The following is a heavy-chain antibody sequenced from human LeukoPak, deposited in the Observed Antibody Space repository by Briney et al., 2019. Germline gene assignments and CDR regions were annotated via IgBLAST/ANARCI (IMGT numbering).Heavy chain of an antibody. V-gene: IGHV3-15*01. CDR1: GFPFSNAW. D-gene: IGHD6-19*01. CDR3: TTAPSVVVADIDY. CDR2: IKSKTDGGTT. Sequence: GGSLRLSCAASGFPFSNAWMSWVRPAPGKGLEWVGRIKSKTDGGTTDYAAPVKGRFTISRDDSKNTLYLQMNSLKTEDTAVYYCTTAPSVVVADIDYWGQGTLVTVSS. J-gene: IGHJ4*02.